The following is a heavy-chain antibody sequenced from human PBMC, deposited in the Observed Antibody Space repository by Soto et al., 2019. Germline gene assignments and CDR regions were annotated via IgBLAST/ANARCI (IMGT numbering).Heavy chain of an antibody. CDR2: IKDGGST. CDR3: ERGQEGVVATH. J-gene: IGHJ4*02. Sequence: QVQLQQWGAGLLKPSETLSLTCAVNGGSFTGYYWSWVRQPPGKGLEWIGEIKDGGSTNYSPSLRSRVTISSDTSKKQLSLKVTSVTAADTAVYYCERGQEGVVATHWYQGTLVTVSS. CDR1: GGSFTGYY. V-gene: IGHV4-34*01. D-gene: IGHD2-15*01.